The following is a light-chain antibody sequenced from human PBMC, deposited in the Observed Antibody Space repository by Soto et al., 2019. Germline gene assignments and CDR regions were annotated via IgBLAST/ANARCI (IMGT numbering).Light chain of an antibody. CDR3: QYYYSSLSAVV. CDR1: SSNIGAGYD. J-gene: IGLJ2*01. CDR2: GNS. Sequence: QSVLTQPPSVSGAPGQRVTISCTGSSSNIGAGYDVHWYQQLPGTAPKLLIYGNSNRPSGVPDRFSGSKSGTSASLAITGLQAEDEADYYCQYYYSSLSAVVFGGGTKVTVL. V-gene: IGLV1-40*01.